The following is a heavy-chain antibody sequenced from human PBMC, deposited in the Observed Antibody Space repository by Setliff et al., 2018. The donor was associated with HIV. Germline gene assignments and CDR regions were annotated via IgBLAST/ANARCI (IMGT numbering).Heavy chain of an antibody. J-gene: IGHJ4*02. CDR1: GGSISSGSYY. V-gene: IGHV4-61*02. D-gene: IGHD6-13*01. Sequence: KPSETLSLTCTVSGGSISSGSYYWSWIRQPAGKGLEWIGRIYTSGSTNYNSSLKSRLALSVDVSKNQFSLKLSSVTAADTAVYYCARGGTAAAGYFDNWGQGTQVTVSS. CDR2: IYTSGST. CDR3: ARGGTAAAGYFDN.